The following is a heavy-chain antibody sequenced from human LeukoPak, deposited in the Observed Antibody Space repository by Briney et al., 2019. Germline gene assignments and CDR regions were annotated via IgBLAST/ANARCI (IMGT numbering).Heavy chain of an antibody. J-gene: IGHJ4*02. D-gene: IGHD4-17*01. CDR1: GFTFSSYW. V-gene: IGHV3-7*02. CDR2: IKEDGSEK. CDR3: ARRGDYADY. Sequence: PGGSLRLSCAASGFTFSSYWMSWVRQAPGKGLECVANIKEDGSEKYYVDSVKGRFTISRDNAKNTLYLRMNSLRAEDTAVYYCARRGDYADYCGQGTLVTVSS.